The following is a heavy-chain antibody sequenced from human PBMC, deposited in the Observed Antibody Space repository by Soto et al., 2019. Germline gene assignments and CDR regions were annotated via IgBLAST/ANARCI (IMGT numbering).Heavy chain of an antibody. V-gene: IGHV4-34*01. D-gene: IGHD4-4*01. Sequence: SETLSLTCAVSGGSFNDYYWIWIRQPPGKGLEWLGDIRDSGSTNYNPSLKSRVTISVDTSRKQFSLKLTSVTAADTAVYYCAGGHAYNNNPARWGQEPRVTAS. J-gene: IGHJ1*01. CDR3: AGGHAYNNNPAR. CDR1: GGSFNDYY. CDR2: IRDSGST.